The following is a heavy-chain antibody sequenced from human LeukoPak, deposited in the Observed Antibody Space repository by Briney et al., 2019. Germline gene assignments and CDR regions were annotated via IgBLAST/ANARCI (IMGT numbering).Heavy chain of an antibody. CDR2: ISGSGDTT. J-gene: IGHJ4*02. Sequence: GGSLRLSCAASGFTFSSYAMSWVRQAPGKGLEWVSVISGSGDTTYYADSVKGRLTISRDNSKNTLYLQMNSLRVEDTAVYYCAEEDSYGLVYWGQGTLVTVSS. CDR1: GFTFSSYA. D-gene: IGHD5-18*01. V-gene: IGHV3-23*01. CDR3: AEEDSYGLVY.